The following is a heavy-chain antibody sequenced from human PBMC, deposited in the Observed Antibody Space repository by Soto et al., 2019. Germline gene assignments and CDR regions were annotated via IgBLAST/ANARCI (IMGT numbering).Heavy chain of an antibody. CDR2: IYYTGST. J-gene: IGHJ4*02. Sequence: SETMSLTCSVSGESVIDYYWSWIRQPPGKGLEWIGHIYYTGSTNYNPSLKSRVTMSQDTSKNQFSLKLASVTAADTAVYYCARSRYYGFVYWGQGALVTAS. CDR3: ARSRYYGFVY. V-gene: IGHV4-59*02. CDR1: GESVIDYY. D-gene: IGHD3-22*01.